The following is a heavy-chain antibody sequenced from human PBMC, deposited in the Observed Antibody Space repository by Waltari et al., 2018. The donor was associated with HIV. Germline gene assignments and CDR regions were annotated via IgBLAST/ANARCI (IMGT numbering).Heavy chain of an antibody. CDR3: ARDINGGWGY. CDR1: GLPSRNYT. V-gene: IGHV3-48*01. D-gene: IGHD7-27*01. Sequence: EVLLVESGGGLVQPGASLSAPCATSGLPSRNYTMNWVRQDTGKRLEWVSYISRSSSSIFYADSVKGRFTISRDNAKNSLYLQMNSLRVEDTAVYYCARDINGGWGYWGQGTLVTVAS. J-gene: IGHJ4*02. CDR2: ISRSSSSI.